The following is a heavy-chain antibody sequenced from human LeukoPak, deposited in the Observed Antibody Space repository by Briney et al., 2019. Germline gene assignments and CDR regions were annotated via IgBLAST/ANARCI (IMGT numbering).Heavy chain of an antibody. Sequence: ASVKVSCKASGGTFSSYAISWVRQAPGQGLEWMGGIIPISGTANYAQKFQGRVTITADKSTSTDYMELSSLRSEDTAVYYCARCTRALDTAYYDYWGQGTLVTVSS. D-gene: IGHD5-18*01. J-gene: IGHJ4*02. CDR1: GGTFSSYA. CDR3: ARCTRALDTAYYDY. V-gene: IGHV1-69*06. CDR2: IIPISGTA.